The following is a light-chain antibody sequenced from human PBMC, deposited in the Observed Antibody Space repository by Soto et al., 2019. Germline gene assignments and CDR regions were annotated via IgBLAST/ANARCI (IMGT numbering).Light chain of an antibody. CDR1: SSNIGINY. CDR3: AAWDDSLSGPL. Sequence: QSVLTQPPSGSGTPGQRVTISCSGSSSNIGINYVYWYQQLPGTAPRLLIYTNNQRPSGVPDRFSGSKSGTSASLAISGLRSEDEADYYCAAWDDSLSGPLFGGGTKVTVL. J-gene: IGLJ3*02. V-gene: IGLV1-47*01. CDR2: TNN.